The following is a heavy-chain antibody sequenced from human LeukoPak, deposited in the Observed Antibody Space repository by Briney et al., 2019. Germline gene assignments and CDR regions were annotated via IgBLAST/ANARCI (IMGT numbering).Heavy chain of an antibody. CDR3: AREDHGGNPNYYYYGVDV. CDR2: ISGSSSYK. CDR1: GFTFSGYS. Sequence: GGSLRLSCAASGFTFSGYSMNWVRQAPGKGLEWVSSISGSSSYKYYADSVRGRFTISRDNAKNSLYLQMNSLRAEDTAVYYCAREDHGGNPNYYYYGVDVWGQGTTVTVSS. V-gene: IGHV3-21*04. D-gene: IGHD4-23*01. J-gene: IGHJ6*02.